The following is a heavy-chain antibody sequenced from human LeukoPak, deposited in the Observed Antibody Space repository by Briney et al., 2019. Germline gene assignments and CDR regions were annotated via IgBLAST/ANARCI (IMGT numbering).Heavy chain of an antibody. CDR1: GFARRTRGGG. D-gene: IGHD3-22*01. CDR2: IYLDDDK. J-gene: IGHJ5*02. V-gene: IGHV2-5*02. CDR3: AHSGSIGSFDP. Sequence: GSGPTLVHATRTLTLTCTFSGFARRTRGGGVGWIRQPRGKGVDWLALIYLDDDKRYSPSLKSRLTITKDPSKTQVVLTTPNMDPVDTATYYCAHSGSIGSFDPCGQGTLVTVSS.